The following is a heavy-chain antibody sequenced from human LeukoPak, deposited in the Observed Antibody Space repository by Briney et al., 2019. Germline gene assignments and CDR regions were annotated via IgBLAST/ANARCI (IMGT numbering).Heavy chain of an antibody. V-gene: IGHV3-7*01. D-gene: IGHD6-13*01. CDR3: ARDSEYSSSFAFDI. Sequence: PGGSLRLSCAAAGFALSSHWMTWVRQAPGKGVEWVAYTKQEGSEIYYVDSVKGRFTISRDNAENSLYLQMNSLRAEDTAVYYCARDSEYSSSFAFDIWGQGTMVTVSS. CDR1: GFALSSHW. CDR2: TKQEGSEI. J-gene: IGHJ3*02.